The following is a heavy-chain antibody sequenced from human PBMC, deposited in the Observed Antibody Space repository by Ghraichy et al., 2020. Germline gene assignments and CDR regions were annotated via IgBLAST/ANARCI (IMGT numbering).Heavy chain of an antibody. CDR3: ARDSYTTPNLDY. CDR1: GFTFSNYG. V-gene: IGHV3-48*04. J-gene: IGHJ4*02. Sequence: GGSLRLSCAASGFTFSNYGWNWVRQAPGKGLEWVSYISGVSSTITYADSVKGRFTISRDNAKNSVYLQMNSLRAEDSAVYYCARDSYTTPNLDYWGQGTLLTVSS. D-gene: IGHD3-16*01. CDR2: ISGVSSTI.